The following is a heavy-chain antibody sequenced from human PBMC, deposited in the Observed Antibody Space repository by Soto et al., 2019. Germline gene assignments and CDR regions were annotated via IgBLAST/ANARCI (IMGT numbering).Heavy chain of an antibody. J-gene: IGHJ5*02. Sequence: SVKVSCKASGYTFTSYGISWVRQAPGQGLEWMGGIIPIFGTANYAQKFQGRVTITADESTSTAYMELSSLRSEDTAVYYCARGYSYGAFDPWGQGTLVTVSS. CDR1: GYTFTSYG. CDR2: IIPIFGTA. D-gene: IGHD5-18*01. CDR3: ARGYSYGAFDP. V-gene: IGHV1-69*13.